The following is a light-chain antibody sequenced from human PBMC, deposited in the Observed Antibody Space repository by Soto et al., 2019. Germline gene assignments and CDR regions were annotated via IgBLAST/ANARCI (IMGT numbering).Light chain of an antibody. J-gene: IGKJ5*01. CDR2: DAS. V-gene: IGKV3-15*01. CDR3: QQYNNWPIT. CDR1: QSVGTN. Sequence: DIGRTQSPGTLSVSPGARATLSFRASQSVGTNLAWYQQIPGLAPRLLIYDASTRALDTPARFAGSGAGTEFTLTISSLQSEDFAVYFCQQYNNWPITFGQGTRLEIK.